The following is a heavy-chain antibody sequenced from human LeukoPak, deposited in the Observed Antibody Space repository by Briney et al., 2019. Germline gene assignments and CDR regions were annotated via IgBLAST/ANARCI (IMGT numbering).Heavy chain of an antibody. D-gene: IGHD3-10*01. J-gene: IGHJ4*02. CDR1: GGSVSSGSYY. V-gene: IGHV4-61*01. CDR2: IYYSGST. Sequence: SETLSLTCTVSGGSVSSGSYYWSWIRQPPGKGLEWIGYIYYSGSTNYNPTLKSRVTISVDTSKNQFSLKLSSVTAADTAVYYCARGGDYYGSGSSTFDYWGQGTLVTVSS. CDR3: ARGGDYYGSGSSTFDY.